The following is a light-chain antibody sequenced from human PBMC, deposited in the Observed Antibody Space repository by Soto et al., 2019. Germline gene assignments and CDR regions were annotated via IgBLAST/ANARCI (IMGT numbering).Light chain of an antibody. V-gene: IGLV3-21*02. CDR1: NIGANS. CDR3: QVLHSSRGV. CDR2: DDS. J-gene: IGLJ2*01. Sequence: SYELTQTPSVSVAPGQTATITCGGDNIGANSVHWYQQKPGQAPILVVYDDSDRPSGIPERFSGSNSGNTAALTITSVEGGDEADYYCQVLHSSRGVFGVGTMLTVL.